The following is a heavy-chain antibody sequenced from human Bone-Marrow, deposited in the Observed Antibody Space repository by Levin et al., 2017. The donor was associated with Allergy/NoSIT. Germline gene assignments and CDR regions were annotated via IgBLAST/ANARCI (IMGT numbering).Heavy chain of an antibody. D-gene: IGHD3-10*01. V-gene: IGHV4-34*01. CDR3: ARGGRRMIRD. CDR2: VIHSGTT. CDR1: DGSFSDYY. J-gene: IGHJ4*02. Sequence: MSSETLSLTCEVSDGSFSDYYFTWIRQPPGKGLEWIGEVIHSGTTNYNPSLQTRVTISIDTSKNQFFLKMNSVTAADTAVYFCARGGRRMIRDWGLGTLVAVSS.